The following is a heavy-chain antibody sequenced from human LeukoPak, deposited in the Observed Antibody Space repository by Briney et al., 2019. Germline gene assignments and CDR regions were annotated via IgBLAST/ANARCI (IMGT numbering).Heavy chain of an antibody. D-gene: IGHD2-2*01. CDR2: IYSGGST. Sequence: GGSLRLSCAASGFTVSSNYMSWVRQAPGKGLEWVSVIYSGGSTYYADSVKGRFTISRDNSKNTLYLQMNSLRAEDTAVYYCARTSVPAAIYFDYWGQGTLVTVSS. CDR1: GFTVSSNY. CDR3: ARTSVPAAIYFDY. J-gene: IGHJ4*02. V-gene: IGHV3-66*01.